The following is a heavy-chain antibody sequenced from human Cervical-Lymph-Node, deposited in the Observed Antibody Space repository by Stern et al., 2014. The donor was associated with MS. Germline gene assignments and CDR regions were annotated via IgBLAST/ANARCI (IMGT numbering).Heavy chain of an antibody. J-gene: IGHJ4*02. D-gene: IGHD3-3*01. V-gene: IGHV1-69*06. CDR3: ASLGVTTLS. CDR1: GGTLGSYA. Sequence: VQLVESGAEGKKPGSSVKVSCKASGGTLGSYAVSWVRQAPGQGLEWMGGIIPPFGRAIYAQKFQGRITITADTVTTTIYMELSSLRSEDAAMYYCASLGVTTLSWGKGALVTVSS. CDR2: IIPPFGRA.